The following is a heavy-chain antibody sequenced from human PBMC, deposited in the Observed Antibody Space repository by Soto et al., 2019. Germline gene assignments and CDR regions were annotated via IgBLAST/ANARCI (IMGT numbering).Heavy chain of an antibody. CDR3: AIHAAYDSVWGKSHGSDY. V-gene: IGHV4-39*01. J-gene: IGHJ4*02. Sequence: QLQLQESGPGLVKPSETLSLACTVSGGSISSNSYYCDWIRQPPGKGLEWIGSMYYSGATYHNPSLQSRVTISVDTSKNQFSLHLSSVTAADTAVYYCAIHAAYDSVWGKSHGSDYWGQGTLVTVSS. D-gene: IGHD3-16*01. CDR2: MYYSGAT. CDR1: GGSISSNSYY.